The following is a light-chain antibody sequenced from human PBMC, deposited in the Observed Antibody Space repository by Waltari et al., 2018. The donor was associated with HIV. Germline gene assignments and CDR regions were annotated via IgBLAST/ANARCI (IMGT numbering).Light chain of an antibody. CDR2: QDR. CDR1: KLGDKY. J-gene: IGLJ2*01. V-gene: IGLV3-1*01. Sequence: SYDLTQPPSVSVSPGQTASITCSGDKLGDKYASWYQQKAGQSPVLVIFQDRQRPSGTPDPFSGSNAGNTATLTISGTQAMDEADYYCQAWDSNTAHVLFGGGTKVTVL. CDR3: QAWDSNTAHVL.